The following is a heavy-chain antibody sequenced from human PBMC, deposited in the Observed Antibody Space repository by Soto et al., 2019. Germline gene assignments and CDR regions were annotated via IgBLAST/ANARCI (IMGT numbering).Heavy chain of an antibody. CDR2: IIPIFGTA. Sequence: ASVKVSCRASGGTFSTYIISWLRQAPGQGLEWMGGIIPIFGTANYAQKFQGRVTITADESTSTVYMELSSLRSEDTAVYYCAREGLWFGDAGMDVWGQGTTVTVSS. J-gene: IGHJ6*02. D-gene: IGHD3-10*01. CDR1: GGTFSTYI. CDR3: AREGLWFGDAGMDV. V-gene: IGHV1-69*13.